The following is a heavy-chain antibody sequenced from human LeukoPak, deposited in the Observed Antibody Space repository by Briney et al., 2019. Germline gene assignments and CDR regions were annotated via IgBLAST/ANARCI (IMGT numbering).Heavy chain of an antibody. V-gene: IGHV1-8*01. CDR1: GYTFTSYD. CDR3: ARGSMVDTVAVPLKY. J-gene: IGHJ4*02. D-gene: IGHD5-12*01. Sequence: GASVKVSCKASGYTFTSYDINWVRQATGQGLEWMGWMNPKSGNTGYARKFQGRVTMTMTTSVGTAYTELSSLRSEDTAVYYCARGSMVDTVAVPLKYWGQGTLVSVSS. CDR2: MNPKSGNT.